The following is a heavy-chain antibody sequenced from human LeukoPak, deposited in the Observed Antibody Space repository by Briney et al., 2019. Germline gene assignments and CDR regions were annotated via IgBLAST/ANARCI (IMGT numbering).Heavy chain of an antibody. V-gene: IGHV3-9*01. CDR2: ISWNSGNL. CDR3: AKDHSYGSGSYLDY. D-gene: IGHD3-10*01. CDR1: GFSLDDYA. Sequence: GRSLRLSCAASGFSLDDYAMHWVRQAPGKGLEWVSGISWNSGNLGYADSVKGRFTISRDNAKNSLYLQMNSLRAEDTALYYCAKDHSYGSGSYLDYWGQGTLVTVSS. J-gene: IGHJ4*02.